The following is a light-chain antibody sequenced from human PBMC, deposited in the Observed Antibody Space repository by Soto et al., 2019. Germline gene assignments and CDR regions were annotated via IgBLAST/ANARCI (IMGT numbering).Light chain of an antibody. J-gene: IGKJ4*01. Sequence: DIQLTQSPSVLSASVGDRVTITCRASQAINTYLAWYQHKPGKAPNLLIYAASTLESGVPSRVSGSGSVTEFTRTVTSLQAEDFATYYCQHIDTLRLTFGGGTK. V-gene: IGKV1-9*01. CDR3: QHIDTLRLT. CDR1: QAINTY. CDR2: AAS.